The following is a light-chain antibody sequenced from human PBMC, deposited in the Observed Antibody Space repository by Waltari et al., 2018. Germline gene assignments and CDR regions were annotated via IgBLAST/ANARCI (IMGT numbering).Light chain of an antibody. CDR3: CSYAGSYTVV. CDR1: SSDGGGDNY. V-gene: IGLV2-11*01. CDR2: DVS. Sequence: QSALTQPRRVSGSPGQSVTIACTVTSSDGGGDNYGSWYQQHPGKAPKLMISDVSKQPPGVPDRFSGSKSGNTASLTISGLQAEDEADYYCCSYAGSYTVVFGGGTKLTVL. J-gene: IGLJ2*01.